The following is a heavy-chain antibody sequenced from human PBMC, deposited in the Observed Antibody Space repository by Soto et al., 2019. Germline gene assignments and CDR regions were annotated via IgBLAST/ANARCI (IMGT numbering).Heavy chain of an antibody. CDR2: ISKSGYT. J-gene: IGHJ6*02. V-gene: IGHV4-61*08. D-gene: IGHD3-10*01. Sequence: SETLSLTCTVSGGSVSSGVYYWSWIRLPPGKGLEWIGYISKSGYTSYNPSLKSRVMLSVDTSKNQCSLELTSVIAADAAVYYCTTQGFGVLHGLVDVWGQGTTVTVSS. CDR3: TTQGFGVLHGLVDV. CDR1: GGSVSSGVYY.